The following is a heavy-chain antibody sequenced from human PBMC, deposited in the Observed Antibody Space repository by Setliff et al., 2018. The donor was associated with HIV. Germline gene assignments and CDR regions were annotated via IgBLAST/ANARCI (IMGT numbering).Heavy chain of an antibody. V-gene: IGHV1-46*01. CDR2: INPSGGSA. J-gene: IGHJ3*02. CDR1: GYTFTSYY. CDR3: ARDYFDSSAYHYGFGAFDI. Sequence: RASVKVSCKASGYTFTSYYLHWVRQAPGQGLEWMGMINPSGGSASYAQKFQGRVTMSRDTSTSTVYMELSSLRSEDTAVYYCARDYFDSSAYHYGFGAFDIWGQGTRVTVSS. D-gene: IGHD3-22*01.